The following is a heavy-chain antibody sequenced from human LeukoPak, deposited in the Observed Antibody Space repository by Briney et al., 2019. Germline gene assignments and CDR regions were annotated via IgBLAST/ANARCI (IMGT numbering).Heavy chain of an antibody. D-gene: IGHD3-3*01. CDR1: GFTVSSNY. CDR3: ARFGVNYYYYGMDV. Sequence: GGSLRLSCAASGFTVSSNYMSWVRQAPGKGLEWVSVIYSGGSTYYADSVKGRFTISRDNAKNSLYLQMNSLRAEDTAVYYCARFGVNYYYYGMDVWGQGTTVTVSS. J-gene: IGHJ6*02. CDR2: IYSGGST. V-gene: IGHV3-66*01.